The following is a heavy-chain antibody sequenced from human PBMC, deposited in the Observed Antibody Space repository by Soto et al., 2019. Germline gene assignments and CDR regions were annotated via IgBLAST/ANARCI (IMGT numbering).Heavy chain of an antibody. CDR3: ARDGLYCGGDCYHYWYFDL. J-gene: IGHJ2*01. CDR1: GYNFINYA. V-gene: IGHV1-3*01. Sequence: ASVKVSCKASGYNFINYAMHWVRQAPGQRLEWMGWINAGNGNTKYSQKFQGRVTITRDTSASTAYMELSSLRSEDTAVYYCARDGLYCGGDCYHYWYFDLWGRGSLVTAPQ. CDR2: INAGNGNT. D-gene: IGHD2-21*02.